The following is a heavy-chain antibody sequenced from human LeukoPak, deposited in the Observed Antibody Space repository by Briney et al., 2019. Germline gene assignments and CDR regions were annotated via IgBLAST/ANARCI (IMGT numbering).Heavy chain of an antibody. CDR2: ISSSGSTI. Sequence: QPGGSLRLSCAASGFTFSSYEMNWVRQAPGKGLEWVSYISSSGSTIYYADSVKGRFTISRDNAKNSLYLQMNSLRAEDTAVYYCAREGSSWYVIPNNIGAFDTWGQGTMVTVSS. V-gene: IGHV3-48*03. CDR3: AREGSSWYVIPNNIGAFDT. J-gene: IGHJ3*02. CDR1: GFTFSSYE. D-gene: IGHD6-13*01.